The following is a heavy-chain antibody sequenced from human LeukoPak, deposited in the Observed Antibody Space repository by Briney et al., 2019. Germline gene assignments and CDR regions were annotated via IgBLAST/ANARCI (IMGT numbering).Heavy chain of an antibody. CDR2: IKQGGGEK. Sequence: GGSLRLSCAVSGFTVSSNYMSWVRQAPGKGPEWVANIKQGGGEKYYVDSVKGRFTISRDKAKNSLYLQMNSLRAEDTAVYYCARDLATVTFYYFDYWGQGTLVTVSS. J-gene: IGHJ4*02. CDR3: ARDLATVTFYYFDY. CDR1: GFTVSSNY. D-gene: IGHD4-17*01. V-gene: IGHV3-7*05.